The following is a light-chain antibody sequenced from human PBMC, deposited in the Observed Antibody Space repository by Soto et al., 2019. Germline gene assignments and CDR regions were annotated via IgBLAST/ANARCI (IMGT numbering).Light chain of an antibody. CDR3: QQYNDYWT. CDR1: QSITTW. J-gene: IGKJ1*01. CDR2: DAS. V-gene: IGKV1-5*01. Sequence: DIQMAQSPSTLSASVGDRVFMSCRASQSITTWLAWYQQKPAKAPKLLIYDASILESGVPSRFSGSGSGTEFTLTISSLQPDDFATYYCQQYNDYWTFGQGTKVDIK.